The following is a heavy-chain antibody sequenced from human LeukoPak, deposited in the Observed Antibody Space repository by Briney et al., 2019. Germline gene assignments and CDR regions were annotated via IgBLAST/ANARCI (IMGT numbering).Heavy chain of an antibody. D-gene: IGHD3-22*01. J-gene: IGHJ3*02. Sequence: ASETLSLTCAVYGGSFSGYLWSWIRQPPGKGLEWIGDINHSGSTNYNPSLKSRVTISADTSKNQFSLKLSSVTAADTAVYYCARGDYYDSSGYLVTDAFDIWGQGTMVTVSS. V-gene: IGHV4-34*01. CDR2: INHSGST. CDR3: ARGDYYDSSGYLVTDAFDI. CDR1: GGSFSGYL.